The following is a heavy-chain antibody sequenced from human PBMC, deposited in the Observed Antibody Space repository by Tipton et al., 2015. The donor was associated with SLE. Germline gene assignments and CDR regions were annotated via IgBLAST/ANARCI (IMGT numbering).Heavy chain of an antibody. V-gene: IGHV3-20*04. D-gene: IGHD6-6*01. CDR3: VGQLSYYYGMDV. CDR2: INWNGGST. J-gene: IGHJ6*02. CDR1: GFTFDDYG. Sequence: SLRLSCAASGFTFDDYGMSWVRQAPGKGLEWVSGINWNGGSTGYADSVKGRFTISRDNSKNTLYLQMNSLRAEDTAVYYCVGQLSYYYGMDVWGQGTTVTVSS.